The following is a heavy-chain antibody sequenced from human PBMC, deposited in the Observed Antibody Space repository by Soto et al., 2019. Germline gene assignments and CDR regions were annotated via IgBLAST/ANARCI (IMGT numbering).Heavy chain of an antibody. CDR2: IYYRGNT. J-gene: IGHJ5*02. D-gene: IGHD3-9*01. Sequence: SETLSLTCSVSGGSINSGGYHWTWIRQHPEKGLEWIGYIYYRGNTYYNPSLRSRLTISVDTSKNQFSLNLTSVTAADTAVYYCARTSDIGFRDWFDPWGQGTLVTVPQ. CDR3: ARTSDIGFRDWFDP. V-gene: IGHV4-31*03. CDR1: GGSINSGGYH.